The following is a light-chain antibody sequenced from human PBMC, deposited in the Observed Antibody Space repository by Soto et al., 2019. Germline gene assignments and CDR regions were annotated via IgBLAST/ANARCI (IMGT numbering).Light chain of an antibody. CDR1: SCNIGAGYN. J-gene: IGLJ2*01. CDR2: VNS. CDR3: QSYDSSLSGVV. V-gene: IGLV1-40*01. Sequence: QSVLTQPPSVSGAPGQRVTISCTGSSCNIGAGYNVHWYQQLPGTAPKLLIYVNSNRPSGVPDRFSGSKSGTSASLAITGLQAEDEADYYCQSYDSSLSGVVFGGGTKVTVL.